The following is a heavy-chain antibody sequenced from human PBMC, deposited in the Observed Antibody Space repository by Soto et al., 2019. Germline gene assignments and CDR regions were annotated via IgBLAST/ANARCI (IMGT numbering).Heavy chain of an antibody. J-gene: IGHJ4*02. V-gene: IGHV3-53*01. Sequence: RRLSCAASGFTVTTTHMGWVRQAPGKGLEWVSVVYSSGTIYYIDSVKGRFTMSRDTSKSTVYLQMNSLRAEDTAVYYCARPLHRYDGPDYWGQGILVTVSS. CDR1: GFTVTTTH. CDR3: ARPLHRYDGPDY. CDR2: VYSSGTI. D-gene: IGHD2-2*01.